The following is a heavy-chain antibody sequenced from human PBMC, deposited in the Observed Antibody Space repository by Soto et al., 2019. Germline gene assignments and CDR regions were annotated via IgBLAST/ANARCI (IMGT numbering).Heavy chain of an antibody. D-gene: IGHD4-17*01. CDR2: ISYDGSKK. Sequence: GGSLRLSCAASGFTFRNYAMHRVRQAPGKGLEWVVVISYDGSKKYYADSLEGRFTISRDNSNNTLYLQMNSLTDEDTAVYYCVRAPGSATVTTSYVDYWGQGTLVTVSS. V-gene: IGHV3-30*03. CDR3: VRAPGSATVTTSYVDY. CDR1: GFTFRNYA. J-gene: IGHJ4*02.